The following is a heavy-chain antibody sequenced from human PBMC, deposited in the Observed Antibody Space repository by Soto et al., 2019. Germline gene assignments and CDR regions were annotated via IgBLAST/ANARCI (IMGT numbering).Heavy chain of an antibody. D-gene: IGHD3-22*01. J-gene: IGHJ4*02. Sequence: PGGSLRLSCAASGFTVSTNYMSWVRQAPGKGLEWVSVIYSGGSTYYADSVKGRFTISRDNSKSTLFLQMNSLRGDDTAIYYCAKPISGYYAPSDHWGQGTQVTVSS. V-gene: IGHV3-66*01. CDR3: AKPISGYYAPSDH. CDR1: GFTVSTNY. CDR2: IYSGGST.